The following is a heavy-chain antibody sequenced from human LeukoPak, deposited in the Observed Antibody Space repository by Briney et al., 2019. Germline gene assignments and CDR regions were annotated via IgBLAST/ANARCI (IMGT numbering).Heavy chain of an antibody. Sequence: SETLSLTCTVSGGSISSGGYYWSWIRQPPGKGLEWIGYIYHSGSPYYNPSLKSRVTISVDRSKNQFSLKLSSVTAADTAMYYCARDVGYSYGYGGYFDYWGQGTLVTVSS. V-gene: IGHV4-30-2*01. CDR2: IYHSGSP. CDR3: ARDVGYSYGYGGYFDY. J-gene: IGHJ4*02. D-gene: IGHD5-18*01. CDR1: GGSISSGGYY.